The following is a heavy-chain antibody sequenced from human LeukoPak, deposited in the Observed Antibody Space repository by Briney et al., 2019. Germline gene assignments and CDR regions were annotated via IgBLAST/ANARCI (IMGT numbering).Heavy chain of an antibody. CDR3: ARNYYYYGSGSYYNGPSYYMDV. V-gene: IGHV4-39*07. J-gene: IGHJ6*03. D-gene: IGHD3-10*01. CDR1: GGSISSSSYY. Sequence: SETLSLTCTVSGGSISSSSYYWGWIRQPPGKGLEWIGSIYYSGSTYYNPSLKSRVTISVDTSKNQFSLKLSSVTAADTAVYYCARNYYYYGSGSYYNGPSYYMDVWGKGTTVTISS. CDR2: IYYSGST.